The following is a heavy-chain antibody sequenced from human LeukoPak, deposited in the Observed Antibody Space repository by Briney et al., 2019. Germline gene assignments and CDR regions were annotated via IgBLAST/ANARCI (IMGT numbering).Heavy chain of an antibody. CDR1: GGSISSGDYY. D-gene: IGHD5-12*01. CDR3: ARTPIYSGYDYHDY. CDR2: IYYSGST. Sequence: PSETLSLTCTVSGGSISSGDYYWSWIRQPPGKGLEWIGYIYYSGSTYYNPSLKSRVTISVDTSKNQFSLNLRSVTAADTAVYYCARTPIYSGYDYHDYWGRGTLVTVSS. V-gene: IGHV4-30-4*08. J-gene: IGHJ4*02.